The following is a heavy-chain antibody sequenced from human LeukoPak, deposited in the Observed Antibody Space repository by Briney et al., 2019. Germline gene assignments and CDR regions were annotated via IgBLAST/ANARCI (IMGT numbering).Heavy chain of an antibody. Sequence: GGSPRLSCAASGFTFSIYWMTWVRQAPGKGLEWVANIKQDGSEKYYVDSVKDRFTISRGNSRNILYLQMNSLRPEDTAMYYCAKDWRWKDNIMAFNVWGQGTMVTVSS. V-gene: IGHV3-7*01. D-gene: IGHD1-1*01. J-gene: IGHJ3*01. CDR2: IKQDGSEK. CDR3: AKDWRWKDNIMAFNV. CDR1: GFTFSIYW.